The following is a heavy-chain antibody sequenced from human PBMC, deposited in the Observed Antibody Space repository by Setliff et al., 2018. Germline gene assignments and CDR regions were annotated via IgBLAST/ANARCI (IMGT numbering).Heavy chain of an antibody. CDR2: IYNSGTT. D-gene: IGHD4-4*01. Sequence: SETLSLTCIVAGDSISNTGYYWGWIRQPPGKGLEWIGRIYNSGTTNYNPSLKSRVTISADTSNNSFSLNLFSVTAADTDVYYCAGRDYSGGDSWGHGTLVTVSS. CDR3: AGRDYSGGDS. CDR1: GDSISNTGYY. V-gene: IGHV4-39*02. J-gene: IGHJ5*01.